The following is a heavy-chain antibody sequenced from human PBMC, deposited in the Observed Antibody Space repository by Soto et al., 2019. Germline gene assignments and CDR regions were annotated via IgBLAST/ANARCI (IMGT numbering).Heavy chain of an antibody. CDR3: AREFQYDSGGFHELYF. V-gene: IGHV1-18*04. J-gene: IGHJ4*02. Sequence: QVHLEQSGAEVRKPGASVKVSCKASGYTFNSFGINWVRQAPGQGLEWLGWISAYNGNTNYAQKFHGRVTMTADTSTTTAYLELTSLRSDETAVYYCAREFQYDSGGFHELYFWGQGNLVTVSS. CDR2: ISAYNGNT. CDR1: GYTFNSFG. D-gene: IGHD3-22*01.